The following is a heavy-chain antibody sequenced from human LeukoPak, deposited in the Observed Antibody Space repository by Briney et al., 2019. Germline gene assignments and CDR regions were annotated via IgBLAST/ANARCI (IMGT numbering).Heavy chain of an antibody. CDR2: ISSSSSYI. Sequence: GGSLRLSCAASGFTFSSYSMNWVRHAPGKGLEWVSSISSSSSYIYYADSVKGRFTTSRDNAKNSLYLQMNSLRAEDTAVYYCARTYSSSWYLDYWGQGTLVTVSS. J-gene: IGHJ4*02. CDR3: ARTYSSSWYLDY. D-gene: IGHD6-13*01. CDR1: GFTFSSYS. V-gene: IGHV3-21*01.